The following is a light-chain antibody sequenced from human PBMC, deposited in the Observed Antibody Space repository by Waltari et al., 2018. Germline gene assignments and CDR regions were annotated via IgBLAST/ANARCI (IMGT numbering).Light chain of an antibody. J-gene: IGLJ3*02. CDR1: KLGDKY. V-gene: IGLV3-1*01. Sequence: SYELTQPPSLSVSPGQTASITCSGDKLGDKYACWYQQKPGQSPVLVICQDGKRPSGIPGRVPGSNSGNTATLPISGTQAMDEADYYCQAWDSSTGVFGGGTKLTVL. CDR3: QAWDSSTGV. CDR2: QDG.